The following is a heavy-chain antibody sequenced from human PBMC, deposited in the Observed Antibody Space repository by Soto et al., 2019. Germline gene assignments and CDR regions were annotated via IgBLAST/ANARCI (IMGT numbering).Heavy chain of an antibody. D-gene: IGHD1-1*01. V-gene: IGHV4-4*07. CDR2: IYASGTT. J-gene: IGHJ4*02. CDR3: ARESRSELGTVEY. Sequence: QVRLQESGPGLVKPSETLSLTCTVSGASISNYYWSWIRQPAGKGLECLGRIYASGTTTYNPSLRSRVTMSVDTSKNQFSLNLKSVTAADTAVYYCARESRSELGTVEYWGQGTLVTGSS. CDR1: GASISNYY.